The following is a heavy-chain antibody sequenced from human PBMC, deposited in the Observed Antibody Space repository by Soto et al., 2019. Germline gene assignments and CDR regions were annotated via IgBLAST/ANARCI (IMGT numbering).Heavy chain of an antibody. CDR3: AGGRAGLDA. CDR1: GLSFNIYW. J-gene: IGHJ6*02. Sequence: EVQLVESGGGLVQPGGSLRLSCAASGLSFNIYWMHWVRQVPGKGLVWLARINSDGSHTIYVDSVKGRFTISRDNAKSRVFLEMDSLRDEDTCGYYGAGGRAGLDAWGQGTTVT. D-gene: IGHD1-26*01. CDR2: INSDGSHT. V-gene: IGHV3-74*01.